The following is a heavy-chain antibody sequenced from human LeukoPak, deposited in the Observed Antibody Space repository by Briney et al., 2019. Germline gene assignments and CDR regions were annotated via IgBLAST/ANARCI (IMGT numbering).Heavy chain of an antibody. CDR1: GFTLTDQY. Sequence: GGSLRLSRAASGFTLTDQYMDWVRQAPGKGLEWIGRSRNKANSYSTEYAASVKDRFVISRDASGNLMYLQMYSLKIDDTAVYFCARDGGERGNSAFDAWGQGTEVTVSS. V-gene: IGHV3-72*01. CDR3: ARDGGERGNSAFDA. D-gene: IGHD3-16*01. J-gene: IGHJ3*01. CDR2: SRNKANSYST.